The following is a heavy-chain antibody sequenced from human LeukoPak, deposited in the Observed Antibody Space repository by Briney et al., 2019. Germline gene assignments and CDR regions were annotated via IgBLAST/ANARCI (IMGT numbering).Heavy chain of an antibody. D-gene: IGHD3-3*01. CDR2: IKLDGSEK. J-gene: IGHJ4*02. CDR3: ARDQYDTWSRRGNFDS. CDR1: GFTFGEYC. Sequence: GGSLRLSCVASGFTFGEYCMSWVRQAPAKGLEWVANIKLDGSEKNYVDSVKGRFTISRDNTKNSLYLQMNSLRAEDTAVFYCARDQYDTWSRRGNFDSWGQGTLVIVSS. V-gene: IGHV3-7*03.